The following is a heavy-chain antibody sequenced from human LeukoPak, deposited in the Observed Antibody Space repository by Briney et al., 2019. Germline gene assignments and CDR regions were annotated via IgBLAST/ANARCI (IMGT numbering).Heavy chain of an antibody. CDR3: ARVRDTAMVIGVVDY. CDR2: IYYSGST. D-gene: IGHD5-18*01. Sequence: PSETLSLTCTVCGGSISSGGYYWSWIRQHPGKGLEWIGYIYYSGSTYYNPSLKSRVTISVDTSKNQLSLKLSSVTAADTAVYYCARVRDTAMVIGVVDYWGQGTLVTVSS. V-gene: IGHV4-31*03. J-gene: IGHJ4*02. CDR1: GGSISSGGYY.